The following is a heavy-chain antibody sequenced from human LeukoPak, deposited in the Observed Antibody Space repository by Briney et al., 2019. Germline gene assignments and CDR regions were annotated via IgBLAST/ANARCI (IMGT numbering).Heavy chain of an antibody. J-gene: IGHJ4*02. D-gene: IGHD3-22*01. V-gene: IGHV4-39*01. Sequence: PSETLSLTCTVSGGSINSSSDYWGWIRQPPGKGLEWIGSIYYSGSTYYNPSLKSRVTISVDTSKNQFSLKLNSVTAADTAVYYCARRSGYYSPFDYWGQGTLVTVSS. CDR1: GGSINSSSDY. CDR2: IYYSGST. CDR3: ARRSGYYSPFDY.